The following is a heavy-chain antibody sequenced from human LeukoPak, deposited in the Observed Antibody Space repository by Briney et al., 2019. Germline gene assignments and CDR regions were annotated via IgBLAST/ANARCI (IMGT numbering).Heavy chain of an antibody. CDR3: AKDDEYYGSGSYPPDY. V-gene: IGHV3-23*01. Sequence: AGGSLRLSCAASGFTYSNYAMNWVRQAPGKGLEWVSAISGSGGSTYYADSVKGRFTISRDNSKNTLYLQMNSLRAEDTAVYYCAKDDEYYGSGSYPPDYWGQGTLVTVSS. CDR1: GFTYSNYA. CDR2: ISGSGGST. D-gene: IGHD3-10*01. J-gene: IGHJ4*02.